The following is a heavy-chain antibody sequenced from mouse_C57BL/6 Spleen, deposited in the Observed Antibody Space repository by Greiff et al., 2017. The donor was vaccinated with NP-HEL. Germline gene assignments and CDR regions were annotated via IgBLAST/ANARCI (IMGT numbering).Heavy chain of an antibody. CDR2: IWSGGST. CDR1: GFSLTSYG. CDR3: ARMTVYDGYYVFWFAY. J-gene: IGHJ3*01. Sequence: QVQLQQSGPGLVQPSQSLSITCTVSGFSLTSYGVHWVRQSPGKGLEWLGVIWSGGSTDYNAAFISRLSISKDNSKSQVFFKMNSLQADDTAIYYCARMTVYDGYYVFWFAYWGQGTLVTVSA. D-gene: IGHD2-3*01. V-gene: IGHV2-2*01.